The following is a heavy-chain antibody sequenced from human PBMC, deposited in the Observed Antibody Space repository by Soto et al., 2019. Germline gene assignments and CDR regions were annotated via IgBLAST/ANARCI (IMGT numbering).Heavy chain of an antibody. D-gene: IGHD2-8*02. CDR3: ARGVLGLAN. CDR1: GFAVSSNY. V-gene: IGHV3-53*02. CDR2: IYSGGST. Sequence: EVQLVETGGGLIQPGGSLRLSCAASGFAVSSNYITWVRQAPGKGLEWVSVIYSGGSTYYVDSVKGRFTISRDNSKSTLYLQMNSLRAEDTDVYFCARGVLGLANWGQGTLVTVSS. J-gene: IGHJ4*02.